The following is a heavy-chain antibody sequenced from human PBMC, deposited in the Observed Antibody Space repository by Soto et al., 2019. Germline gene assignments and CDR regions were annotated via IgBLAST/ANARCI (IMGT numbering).Heavy chain of an antibody. V-gene: IGHV3-23*01. CDR1: GFTFSSYA. D-gene: IGHD1-26*01. CDR2: ISGSGGST. J-gene: IGHJ6*02. Sequence: VGSLRLSCAASGFTFSSYAMSWVRQAPGKGLEWVSAISGSGGSTYYADSVKGRFTISRDNSKNTLYLQMNSLRAEDTAVYYCAKSGSYSYYYGMDVWGQGTTVTVSS. CDR3: AKSGSYSYYYGMDV.